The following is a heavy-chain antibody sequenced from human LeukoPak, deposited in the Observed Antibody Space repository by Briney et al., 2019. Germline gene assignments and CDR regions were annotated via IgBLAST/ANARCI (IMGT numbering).Heavy chain of an antibody. CDR1: GFTFSSYA. V-gene: IGHV3-23*01. Sequence: GGSLRLSCAASGFTFSSYAMSWVRQAPGKGLEWVSAISGSGGSTYYADSVKGRFTISRDNSKNTLYLQMNSLRAEDTAVYYCAKDATVVRGVIILLDYWGQGTLVTVSS. CDR3: AKDATVVRGVIILLDY. D-gene: IGHD3-10*01. J-gene: IGHJ4*02. CDR2: ISGSGGST.